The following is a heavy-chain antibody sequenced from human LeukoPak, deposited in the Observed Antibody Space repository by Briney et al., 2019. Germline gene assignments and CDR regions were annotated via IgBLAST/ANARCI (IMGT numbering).Heavy chain of an antibody. CDR1: GGSVSSRPHF. J-gene: IGHJ3*02. CDR2: IYYTGSA. Sequence: SETLSLTRTVSGGSVSSRPHFWAWIRQTPGKGLEWIGTIYYTGSANYNPSLKSRVTMSVDTSKDHFSLNLSSVTATDTAVYFCVRLLGGYFAGNTFDIWGQGTVVSVSS. D-gene: IGHD3-9*01. CDR3: VRLLGGYFAGNTFDI. V-gene: IGHV4-39*02.